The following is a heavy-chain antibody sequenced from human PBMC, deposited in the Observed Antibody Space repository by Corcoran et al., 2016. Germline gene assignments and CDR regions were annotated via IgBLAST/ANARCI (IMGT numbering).Heavy chain of an antibody. CDR3: ARDSGSPDAFDI. D-gene: IGHD1-26*01. CDR2: IYYSGST. Sequence: QLQLQESGPGLVKPSETLSLTCTVSGGSISSSSYYWGWIRQPPGKGLEWIGSIYYSGSTYYNPSLKSRVTISVDKSKNQFSLKLSSVTAADTAVYYCARDSGSPDAFDIWGQGTMVTVSS. V-gene: IGHV4-39*07. CDR1: GGSISSSSYY. J-gene: IGHJ3*02.